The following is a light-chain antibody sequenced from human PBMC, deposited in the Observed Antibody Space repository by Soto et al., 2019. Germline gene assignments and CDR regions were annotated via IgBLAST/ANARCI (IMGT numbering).Light chain of an antibody. V-gene: IGLV1-47*02. Sequence: QSVLTQPPSASATPGQRVSISCSGSRSNIGSNYVYWYQQLPGAAPRLLMYSNNQRPSGVPGRFSVSKSGTSASLAISGLRSEDEADYYCAAWDDNLSGWVFGGVTKLTVL. CDR2: SNN. CDR1: RSNIGSNY. CDR3: AAWDDNLSGWV. J-gene: IGLJ3*02.